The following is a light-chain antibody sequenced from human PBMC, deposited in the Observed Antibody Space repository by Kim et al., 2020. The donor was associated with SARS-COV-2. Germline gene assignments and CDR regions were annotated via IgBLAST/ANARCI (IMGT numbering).Light chain of an antibody. CDR2: SAS. CDR1: QILDSNF. J-gene: IGKJ1*01. Sequence: SPGDSATLSCRASQILDSNFLAWYQQKTGQTPRLLIFSASRRVTGVPDRFSGSGSGTDFILTISRLEPEDFAVYFCQQDDTSPGTFGQGTKVDIK. CDR3: QQDDTSPGT. V-gene: IGKV3-20*01.